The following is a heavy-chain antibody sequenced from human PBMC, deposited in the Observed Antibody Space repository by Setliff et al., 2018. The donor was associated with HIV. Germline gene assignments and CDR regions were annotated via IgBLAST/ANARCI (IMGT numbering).Heavy chain of an antibody. V-gene: IGHV4-61*02. CDR3: ARGRPLSSTWYGAFDY. Sequence: KPSETLSLTCTVTGDSISRDTFYWSWVRQPAGRGLEWIGRIYTSGTSTSGSTKYNPSLGSRVTISLDTPKNQFSLRRNSVTAADTAVYYCARGRPLSSTWYGAFDYWGQGSLVTSPQ. J-gene: IGHJ4*02. CDR2: IYTSGTSTSGST. CDR1: GDSISRDTFY. D-gene: IGHD6-13*01.